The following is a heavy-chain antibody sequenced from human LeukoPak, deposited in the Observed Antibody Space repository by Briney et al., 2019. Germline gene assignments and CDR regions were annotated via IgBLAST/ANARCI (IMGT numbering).Heavy chain of an antibody. CDR2: ISWNSGSI. CDR1: GFTFDDYA. V-gene: IGHV3-9*01. Sequence: GGSLRLSCAASGFTFDDYAMHWVRQAPGKGLEWVSGISWNSGSIGYADSVKGRFTISRDNAKNSLYLQMNSLRAEDTALYYCAKDRGVISGSYYDYWGQGTLVTVSS. CDR3: AKDRGVISGSYYDY. D-gene: IGHD1-26*01. J-gene: IGHJ4*02.